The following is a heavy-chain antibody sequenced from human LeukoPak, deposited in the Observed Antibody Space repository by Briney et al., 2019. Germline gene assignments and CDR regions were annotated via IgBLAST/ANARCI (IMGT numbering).Heavy chain of an antibody. D-gene: IGHD5-18*01. CDR1: GFTFSSYW. CDR3: AREGYSYLVYYFDY. CDR2: IKQEGSEK. V-gene: IGHV3-7*01. J-gene: IGHJ4*02. Sequence: PGGSLRLFCAASGFTFSSYWMSWVRQAPGKGLEWVANIKQEGSEKYYVDSVKGRFTISRDNAKNSLYLQMNSLRAEDTAVYYCAREGYSYLVYYFDYWGQGTLVTVSS.